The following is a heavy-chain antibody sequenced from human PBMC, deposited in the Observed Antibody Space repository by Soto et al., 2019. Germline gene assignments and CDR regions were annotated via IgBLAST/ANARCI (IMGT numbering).Heavy chain of an antibody. CDR3: ARDRALLAASPGY. J-gene: IGHJ4*02. D-gene: IGHD2-15*01. Sequence: QVQLVQSGAEVKKPGASVKVSCKASGYTFTSYDISWVRQAPGQGLEWMGWISAYSGNTNYAQKFQGRVTLTTDTSTSTGYMELRRLRSDDTAVYYCARDRALLAASPGYWGQGTLVTVSS. CDR2: ISAYSGNT. V-gene: IGHV1-18*01. CDR1: GYTFTSYD.